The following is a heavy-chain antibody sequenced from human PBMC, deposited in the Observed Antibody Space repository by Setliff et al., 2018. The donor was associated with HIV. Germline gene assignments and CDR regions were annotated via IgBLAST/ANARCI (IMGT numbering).Heavy chain of an antibody. CDR1: GGSFSDYL. Sequence: SETLSLTCAVYGGSFSDYLWTWIRQPPGKGPEWIGNIYYSGSTYYSPSLKSRVTISVDTSKNQFSLQLNSVTAADTAVYYCVRYCSGGTCYDIDYWGQGTVVTVSS. V-gene: IGHV4-34*01. CDR2: IYYSGST. CDR3: VRYCSGGTCYDIDY. J-gene: IGHJ4*02. D-gene: IGHD2-15*01.